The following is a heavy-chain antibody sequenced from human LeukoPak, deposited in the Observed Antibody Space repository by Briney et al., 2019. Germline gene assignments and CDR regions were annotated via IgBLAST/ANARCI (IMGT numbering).Heavy chain of an antibody. V-gene: IGHV1-2*02. CDR2: INLNSGGT. CDR1: GFTFTRYY. D-gene: IGHD6-13*01. Sequence: ASVKVSCTASGFTFTRYYLHWVRQAPGQGLEYMGWINLNSGGTNYAQRFRGRVAMTRDTSISTAYMELSSLLSDDTAVYYCATSTGYSSTWGAFDIWGQGTMVTVSS. J-gene: IGHJ3*02. CDR3: ATSTGYSSTWGAFDI.